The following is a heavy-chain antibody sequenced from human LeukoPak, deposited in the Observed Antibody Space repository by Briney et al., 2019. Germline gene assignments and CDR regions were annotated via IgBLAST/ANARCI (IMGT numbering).Heavy chain of an antibody. CDR3: ASQMGAGWDNWFDP. V-gene: IGHV1-69*13. Sequence: ASVKVSCKASGGTFSSYAISWVRQAPGQGLEWMGGIIPIFGTANYAQKFQGRVTITADESTSTAYMELSSLRSEDTAVYYCASQMGAGWDNWFDPWGQGTLVTVSS. CDR1: GGTFSSYA. CDR2: IIPIFGTA. D-gene: IGHD3-16*01. J-gene: IGHJ5*02.